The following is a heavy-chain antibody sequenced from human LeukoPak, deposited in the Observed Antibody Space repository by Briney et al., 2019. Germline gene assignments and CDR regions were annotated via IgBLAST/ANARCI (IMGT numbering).Heavy chain of an antibody. J-gene: IGHJ6*02. D-gene: IGHD3-10*01. CDR3: ARHYYGSGSSPMDV. Sequence: PSETLSLTCTVSGGSIRSYCWSWIRQPPGKGLEWIGYIYDSGSTNYNPSLKSRVTISLDTSKKQFSLKLTSVTATDTAVFYCARHYYGSGSSPMDVWGQGTTVTVSS. CDR2: IYDSGST. V-gene: IGHV4-59*08. CDR1: GGSIRSYC.